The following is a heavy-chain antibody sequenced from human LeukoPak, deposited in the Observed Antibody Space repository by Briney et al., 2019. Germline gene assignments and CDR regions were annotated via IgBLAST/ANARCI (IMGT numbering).Heavy chain of an antibody. CDR1: GYTFTSYG. J-gene: IGHJ5*02. CDR3: ASIFHYDILTGAPSWFDP. V-gene: IGHV1-18*01. D-gene: IGHD3-9*01. CDR2: ISAYNGNT. Sequence: ASVKVSCKASGYTFTSYGISWVRQAPGQGLEWMGWISAYNGNTNYAQKLQGRVTMTTDTSTSTAYMELRSLRSDDTAVYYCASIFHYDILTGAPSWFDPWGQGTLVTVSS.